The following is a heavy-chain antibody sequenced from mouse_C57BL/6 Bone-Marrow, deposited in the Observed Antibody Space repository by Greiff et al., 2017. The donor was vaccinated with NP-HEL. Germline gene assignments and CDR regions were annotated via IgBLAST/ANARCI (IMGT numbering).Heavy chain of an antibody. CDR2: ISSGGSYT. V-gene: IGHV5-6*01. CDR3: ARQSLAWFAY. J-gene: IGHJ3*01. D-gene: IGHD6-1*01. Sequence: EVQGVESGGDLVKPGGSLKLSCAASGFTFSSYGMSWVRQTPDKRLEWVATISSGGSYTYYPDSVKGRFTISRDNAKNTLYLQMSSLKSEDTAMYYCARQSLAWFAYWGQGTLVTVSA. CDR1: GFTFSSYG.